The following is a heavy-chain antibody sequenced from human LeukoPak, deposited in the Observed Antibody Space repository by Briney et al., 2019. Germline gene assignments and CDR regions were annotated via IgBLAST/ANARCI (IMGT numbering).Heavy chain of an antibody. CDR3: ARTWIQLSTPDFDL. CDR2: ISAYNGNT. D-gene: IGHD5-18*01. CDR1: GYTFTSYG. V-gene: IGHV1-18*01. J-gene: IGHJ4*02. Sequence: ASVKVSCKASGYTFTSYGISWVRQAPGQGLEWMGWISAYNGNTNYAQKLQGRVTMTTDTSTSTAYMELNGLRSDDTAIYYCARTWIQLSTPDFDLWGQGTLVTVSS.